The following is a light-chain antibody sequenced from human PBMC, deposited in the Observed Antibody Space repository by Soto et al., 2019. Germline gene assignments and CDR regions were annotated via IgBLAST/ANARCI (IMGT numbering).Light chain of an antibody. Sequence: EIVLTQSPGTLSLSPGERETHSCRASQSVSSSYLAWYQQKPGQAPSLLLYGASSRATVIPDRFSGSGSRTVFFLSFSRLEPEDFAVYYCQQYGSSLFGGGIKV. CDR2: GAS. V-gene: IGKV3-20*01. CDR3: QQYGSSL. CDR1: QSVSSSY. J-gene: IGKJ4*01.